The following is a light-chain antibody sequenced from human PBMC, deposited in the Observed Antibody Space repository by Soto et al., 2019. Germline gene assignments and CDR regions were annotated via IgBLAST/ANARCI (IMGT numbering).Light chain of an antibody. CDR3: QQYTNWWT. J-gene: IGKJ1*01. CDR2: GAS. Sequence: EIVLTQSPGTLSLSPGERATLSCRASQSVNNNYLAWYQRQPGQAPRLLIYGASTRATDIPARFSGSGSGTEFTLTISSLQSEDFAVYYCQQYTNWWTFGQGTKVDIK. V-gene: IGKV3-15*01. CDR1: QSVNNN.